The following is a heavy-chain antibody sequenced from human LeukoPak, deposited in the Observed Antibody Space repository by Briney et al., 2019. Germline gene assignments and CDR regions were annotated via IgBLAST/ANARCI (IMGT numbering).Heavy chain of an antibody. Sequence: SETLSLTCAVYGGSVSGYYWSWIRQPPGKGLEWIGEISHSGSTNYNPSLKSRVTISVDTSKNQFSLKLSSVTAADTAVYYCARVMYCTNGVCFPYYMDVWGKGTTVTVSS. CDR1: GGSVSGYY. CDR2: ISHSGST. D-gene: IGHD2-8*01. V-gene: IGHV4-34*01. CDR3: ARVMYCTNGVCFPYYMDV. J-gene: IGHJ6*03.